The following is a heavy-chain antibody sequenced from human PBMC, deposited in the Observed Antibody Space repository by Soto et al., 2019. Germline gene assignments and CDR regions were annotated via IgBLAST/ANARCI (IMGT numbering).Heavy chain of an antibody. J-gene: IGHJ5*02. V-gene: IGHV4-30-2*01. CDR3: ARVSRP. CDR2: IYHTGST. Sequence: QLQLQESGSGLVKPSQTLSLTCAVSGGSISSGGYSWSWIRQPPGKGLEWIGYIYHTGSTYYNPSLKSRVTITENRSKYQYSLKPSSVTAADTAVYYCARVSRPWRQGTLVTVSS. CDR1: GGSISSGGYS.